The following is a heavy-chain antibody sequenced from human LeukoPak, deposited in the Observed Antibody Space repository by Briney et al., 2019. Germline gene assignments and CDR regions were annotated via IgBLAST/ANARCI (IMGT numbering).Heavy chain of an antibody. Sequence: PSETLSLTCTVSGXSISPYYWSWIRQPPGKGLEWMGYVYYSGSTNYNPSLKSRVTISVDTSKSQFSLKLTSVTAADTAVYYCARGGGSGRGNWFDPWGQGSLVIVSS. V-gene: IGHV4-59*01. CDR3: ARGGGSGRGNWFDP. CDR1: GXSISPYY. D-gene: IGHD3-10*01. CDR2: VYYSGST. J-gene: IGHJ5*02.